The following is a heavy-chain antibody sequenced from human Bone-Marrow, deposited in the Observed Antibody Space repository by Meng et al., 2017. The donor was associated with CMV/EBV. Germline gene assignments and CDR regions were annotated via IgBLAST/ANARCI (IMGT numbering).Heavy chain of an antibody. V-gene: IGHV1-8*01. J-gene: IGHJ4*02. CDR2: MNPNSGNT. Sequence: ASVKVSCKASGYTFTSYDINWVRQATGQGLEWMGWMNPNSGNTGYAQKFQGRVTMTRNTSISTAYMELSSLRSEDTAMYYCARLWVRGALIPDYWGQGTLVTVSS. CDR3: ARLWVRGALIPDY. D-gene: IGHD3-10*01. CDR1: GYTFTSYD.